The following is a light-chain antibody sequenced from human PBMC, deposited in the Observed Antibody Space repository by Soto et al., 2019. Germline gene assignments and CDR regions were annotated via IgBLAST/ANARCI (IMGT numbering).Light chain of an antibody. CDR1: RDVGSD. CDR2: AAS. J-gene: IGKJ5*01. CDR3: QQSYTIPTT. V-gene: IGKV1-39*01. Sequence: QMTQSPSSLSASVGEKISITCRASRDVGSDVSWYQQKPGQAPKLLIYAASNLYTGVPSRFSGSRSGTEFTLTISSLQPEDFAIYYCQQSYTIPTTFGQGTRLEI.